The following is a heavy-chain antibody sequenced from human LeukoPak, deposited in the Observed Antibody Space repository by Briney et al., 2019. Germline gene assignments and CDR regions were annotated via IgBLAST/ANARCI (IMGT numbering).Heavy chain of an antibody. CDR2: ISGSGGDT. D-gene: IGHD3-22*01. CDR1: GFTFSRYA. V-gene: IGHV3-23*01. Sequence: GGSLRLSCVASGFTFSRYALSWVRQAPGQGLELISSISGSGGDTYYADSVRARITISRDNPNNTLYLQVRSLSPEDTAVYYCATEWGMIVDYFDFWGQGTLVTVSS. J-gene: IGHJ4*02. CDR3: ATEWGMIVDYFDF.